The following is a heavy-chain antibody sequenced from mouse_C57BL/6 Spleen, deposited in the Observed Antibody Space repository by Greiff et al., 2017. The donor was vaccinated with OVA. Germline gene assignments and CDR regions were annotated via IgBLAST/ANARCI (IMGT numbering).Heavy chain of an antibody. V-gene: IGHV1-50*01. CDR3: ARWGLLGRYYAMDY. D-gene: IGHD3-1*01. CDR1: GYTFTSYW. J-gene: IGHJ4*01. CDR2: IDPSDSYT. Sequence: VQLQQPGAELVKPGASVKLSCKASGYTFTSYWMQWVKQRPGQGLEWIGEIDPSDSYTNYNQKFKGKATLTVDTSSSTAYMQLSSLTSEDSAVYYCARWGLLGRYYAMDYWGQGTSVTVSS.